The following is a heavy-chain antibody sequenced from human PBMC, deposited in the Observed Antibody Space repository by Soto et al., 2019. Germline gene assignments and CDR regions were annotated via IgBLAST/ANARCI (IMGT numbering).Heavy chain of an antibody. CDR3: ARLSARGGGDY. V-gene: IGHV5-51*01. J-gene: IGHJ4*02. CDR2: IYPGGSDT. D-gene: IGHD1-26*01. Sequence: GESLKISCNGSGYSFTSYWSGVVPQMPGKGLEWMGIIYPGGSDTRYRTPFQGQITISADKSISPAYLQWSSLKAPDHAMYYCARLSARGGGDYWGQGPRGTAS. CDR1: GYSFTSYW.